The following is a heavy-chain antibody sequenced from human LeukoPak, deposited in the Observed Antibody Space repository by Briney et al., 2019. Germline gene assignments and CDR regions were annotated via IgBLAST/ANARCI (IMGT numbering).Heavy chain of an antibody. D-gene: IGHD2-21*01. Sequence: SVKVSCKASGGTFSSYAISWVRQAPGQGLEWMGGIIPIFGTANYAQKFQGGVTITADESTSTAYMELSSLRSEDTAVYYCARDFFSWHSPGLAYYWGQGTLVTVSS. CDR3: ARDFFSWHSPGLAYY. V-gene: IGHV1-69*13. CDR2: IIPIFGTA. J-gene: IGHJ4*02. CDR1: GGTFSSYA.